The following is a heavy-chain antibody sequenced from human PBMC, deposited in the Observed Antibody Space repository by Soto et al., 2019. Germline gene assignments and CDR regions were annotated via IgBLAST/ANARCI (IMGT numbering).Heavy chain of an antibody. CDR3: ARDSYSKY. D-gene: IGHD4-4*01. J-gene: IGHJ4*02. CDR1: GFTVSSSY. V-gene: IGHV3-66*01. Sequence: EVQLVESGGGLVQPGGSLRLSCAASGFTVSSSYMSWVRQAPGKGLEWVSVVYTGGSTYYADSVKGRFTISRDNSTNTLYLQMNSLRAEDTAVYYCARDSYSKYWGQGTLVTVSS. CDR2: VYTGGST.